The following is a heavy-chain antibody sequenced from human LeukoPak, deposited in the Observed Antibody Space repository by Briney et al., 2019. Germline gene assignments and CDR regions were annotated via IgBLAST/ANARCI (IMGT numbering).Heavy chain of an antibody. D-gene: IGHD4-17*01. Sequence: SETLSLTCTVSGGSISSGSYYWSWIRQPAGKGLEWIGRIYTSGSTNYNPSLKSRVTISVDTSKNQFSLKLSSVTAADTAVYYCARDLDTVTTRNLHYWYFDLWGRGTLVTVSS. CDR3: ARDLDTVTTRNLHYWYFDL. CDR2: IYTSGST. CDR1: GGSISSGSYY. V-gene: IGHV4-61*02. J-gene: IGHJ2*01.